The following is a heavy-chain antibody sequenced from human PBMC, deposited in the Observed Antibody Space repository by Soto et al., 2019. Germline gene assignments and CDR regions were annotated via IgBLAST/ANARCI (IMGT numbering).Heavy chain of an antibody. CDR2: IIPILGIA. V-gene: IGHV1-69*02. Sequence: ASVTVSCKDSVGTFSSYTISWVRQAPGQGLEWMGRIIPILGIANYAQKFQGRVTITADKSTSTAYMELSSLRSEDTAVYYCASSSIVVVVAATLQHWGQGTLVPSPQ. D-gene: IGHD2-15*01. CDR3: ASSSIVVVVAATLQH. J-gene: IGHJ1*01. CDR1: VGTFSSYT.